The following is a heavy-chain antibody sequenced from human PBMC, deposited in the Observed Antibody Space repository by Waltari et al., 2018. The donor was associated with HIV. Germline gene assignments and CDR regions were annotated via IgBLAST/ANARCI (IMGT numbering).Heavy chain of an antibody. J-gene: IGHJ4*02. CDR3: TTSHDYGDYFDY. D-gene: IGHD4-17*01. V-gene: IGHV3-15*01. CDR2: IKSKTDGGTT. Sequence: EVQLVESGGGLVKPGGSLRLSCAASGFTFSNAWMSWVRQAPGKGLEWVVRIKSKTDGGTTDYAAPVKGRFTISRDDSKNTLYLQMNSLKTEDTAVYYCTTSHDYGDYFDYWGQGTLVTVSS. CDR1: GFTFSNAW.